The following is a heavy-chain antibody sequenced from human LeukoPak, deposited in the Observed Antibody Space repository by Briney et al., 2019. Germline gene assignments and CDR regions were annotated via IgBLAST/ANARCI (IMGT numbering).Heavy chain of an antibody. Sequence: PGGSLRLSCAASGFTFSSYAMHWLRQAPGKGLEWVAVISYDGSNKYYADSVKGRFTISRDNSKNTLYLQMDSLRAEDTAVYYCARDYMVRGVMPLFDPWGQGTLVTVSS. V-gene: IGHV3-30*04. CDR2: ISYDGSNK. D-gene: IGHD3-10*01. CDR3: ARDYMVRGVMPLFDP. CDR1: GFTFSSYA. J-gene: IGHJ5*01.